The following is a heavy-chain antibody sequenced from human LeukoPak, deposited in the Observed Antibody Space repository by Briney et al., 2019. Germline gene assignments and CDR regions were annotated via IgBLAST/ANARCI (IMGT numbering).Heavy chain of an antibody. J-gene: IGHJ4*02. CDR3: ARGVLTGYYPLY. CDR2: INPSGGST. V-gene: IGHV1-46*01. D-gene: IGHD3-9*01. Sequence: ASVKVSCKASGYTFTSYGISWVRQAPGQGLEWMGIINPSGGSTSYAQKFQGRVTMTRDTSTSTVYMELSSLRSEDTAVYYCARGVLTGYYPLYWGQGTLVTVSS. CDR1: GYTFTSYG.